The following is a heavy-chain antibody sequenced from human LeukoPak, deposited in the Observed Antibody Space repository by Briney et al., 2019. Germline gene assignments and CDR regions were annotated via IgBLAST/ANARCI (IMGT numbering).Heavy chain of an antibody. CDR2: INHSGST. CDR3: ARGHIAAAVPYYYYYMDV. Sequence: SETLSLTCAVYGGSFSGYYWSWIRQPPGKGLEWIGEINHSGSTNYNPSLKSRVTISVDTSKNQFSLKLSSVTAADTAVYYCARGHIAAAVPYYYYYMDVWGKGTTVTVSS. D-gene: IGHD6-13*01. CDR1: GGSFSGYY. J-gene: IGHJ6*03. V-gene: IGHV4-34*01.